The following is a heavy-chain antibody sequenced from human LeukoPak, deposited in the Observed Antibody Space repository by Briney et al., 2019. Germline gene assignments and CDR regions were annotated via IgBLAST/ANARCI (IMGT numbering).Heavy chain of an antibody. D-gene: IGHD3-16*02. V-gene: IGHV1-18*01. Sequence: GASVKVSCKASGYTFTNYGFSRVRQAPGQGLEWMGWISAYNGNTNYAQNLQGRVTMTTDTSTTTAYMELRSLRSDDTAVYYCARGLGSYPEIPLDYWGQGTLVTVSS. CDR3: ARGLGSYPEIPLDY. CDR1: GYTFTNYG. J-gene: IGHJ4*02. CDR2: ISAYNGNT.